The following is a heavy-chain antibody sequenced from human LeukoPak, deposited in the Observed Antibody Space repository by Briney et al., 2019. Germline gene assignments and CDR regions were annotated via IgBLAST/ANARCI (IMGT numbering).Heavy chain of an antibody. CDR2: MNPNSGNT. V-gene: IGHV1-8*01. Sequence: ASVKVSCKASGYTFTSYDINWVRQATGQGLEWMGWMNPNSGNTGYAQKFQGRVTMTRNTSISTAYMELSSLRSEDTAVYYCARDREGSPLLGYWGQGTLVTVSS. D-gene: IGHD1-26*01. CDR3: ARDREGSPLLGY. CDR1: GYTFTSYD. J-gene: IGHJ4*02.